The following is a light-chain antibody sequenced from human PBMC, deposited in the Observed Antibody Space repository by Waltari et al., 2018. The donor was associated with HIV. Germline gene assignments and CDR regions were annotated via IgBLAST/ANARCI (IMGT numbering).Light chain of an antibody. CDR3: FSYAGDNMGV. Sequence: QSALTQPPSASGSPGQSVTISCAGSSADIGGYDFVSWFQQYPGQAPKLIIYEFTKRPPGVPDRFSGTKSGNTASLTVSRLQPDDEADYYCFSYAGDNMGVFGLGTRVTVL. CDR1: SADIGGYDF. CDR2: EFT. J-gene: IGLJ1*01. V-gene: IGLV2-8*01.